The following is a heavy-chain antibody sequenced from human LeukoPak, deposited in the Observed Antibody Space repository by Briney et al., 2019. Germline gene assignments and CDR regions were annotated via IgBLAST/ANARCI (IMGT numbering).Heavy chain of an antibody. D-gene: IGHD2-15*01. CDR3: ARDKGRGGCSGGSCYEDAFDI. J-gene: IGHJ3*02. Sequence: SETLPLTCTVSGGSISSGSYYCSWIRQPAGKGLEWIGRIYTSGSTNYNPSLKSRVTISVDTSKNQFSLKLSSVTAADTAVYYCARDKGRGGCSGGSCYEDAFDIWGQGTMVTVSS. CDR2: IYTSGST. CDR1: GGSISSGSYY. V-gene: IGHV4-61*02.